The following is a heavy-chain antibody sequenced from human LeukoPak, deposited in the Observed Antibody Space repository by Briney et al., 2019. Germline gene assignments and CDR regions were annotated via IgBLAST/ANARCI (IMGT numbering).Heavy chain of an antibody. Sequence: SETLSLTCTVSGGSINNYYWSGIRQPAGKGLEWIGRIYTRGSTNYNPSLKSRVTMSVDTSKNQFSLKLSSVTAADTAVYYCARGRYCSADICSGGDAFDIWGQGTMVSVSS. CDR2: IYTRGST. CDR1: GGSINNYY. D-gene: IGHD2-15*01. J-gene: IGHJ3*02. CDR3: ARGRYCSADICSGGDAFDI. V-gene: IGHV4-4*07.